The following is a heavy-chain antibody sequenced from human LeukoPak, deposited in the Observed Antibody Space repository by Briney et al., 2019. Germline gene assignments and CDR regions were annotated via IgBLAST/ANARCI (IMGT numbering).Heavy chain of an antibody. D-gene: IGHD2-2*01. Sequence: GGSLRLSCVASGFTFSSTTMGWVRQAPGRELEWVSSITAIDGRTYYADSVKGRFTISRDNSKNTLYLQMNSLRAEDTAVYYCAKDQGAVLDCSSTSCYTYYYGMDVWGQGTTVTVSS. J-gene: IGHJ6*02. CDR2: ITAIDGRT. V-gene: IGHV3-23*01. CDR1: GFTFSSTT. CDR3: AKDQGAVLDCSSTSCYTYYYGMDV.